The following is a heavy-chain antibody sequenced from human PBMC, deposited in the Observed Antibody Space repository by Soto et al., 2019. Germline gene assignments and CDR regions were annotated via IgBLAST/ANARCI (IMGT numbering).Heavy chain of an antibody. D-gene: IGHD5-12*01. J-gene: IGHJ6*02. V-gene: IGHV4-59*01. CDR1: GDSIRSYY. CDR2: IYYSGST. Sequence: LSLTCTVSGDSIRSYYWTWIRQPPGKGLELIGYIYYSGSTRYNPSLKSRVTISVDMSKNQFSLKLSSVIAANTAVYYCARAYGGFDNGLDVWGQGTAVTVSS. CDR3: ARAYGGFDNGLDV.